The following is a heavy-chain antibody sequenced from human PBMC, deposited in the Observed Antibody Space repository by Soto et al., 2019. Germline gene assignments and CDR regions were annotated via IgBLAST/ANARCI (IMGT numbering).Heavy chain of an antibody. Sequence: GGSLRLSCAASGITFSSYAMSWARQAPGKGLEWVSAISGSGGSTYYADSVKGRFTISRDNSKNTPYLQMNSLRAEDTAVYYCAKFPSSIAARFRFDPWGQGTLVTVSS. CDR3: AKFPSSIAARFRFDP. CDR1: GITFSSYA. J-gene: IGHJ5*02. CDR2: ISGSGGST. D-gene: IGHD6-6*01. V-gene: IGHV3-23*01.